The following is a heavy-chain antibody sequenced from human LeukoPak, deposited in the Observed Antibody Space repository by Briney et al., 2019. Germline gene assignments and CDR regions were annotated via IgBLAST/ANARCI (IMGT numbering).Heavy chain of an antibody. CDR3: ARDHGPYYYDSSGYYSDY. CDR2: ISSSGSTI. J-gene: IGHJ4*02. Sequence: GGSLGLSCAASGFTFSDYYMSWIRQAPGKGLEWVSYISSSGSTIYYADSVKGRFTISRDNAKNSLYLQMNSLRAEDTAVYYCARDHGPYYYDSSGYYSDYWGQGTLVTVSS. V-gene: IGHV3-11*01. D-gene: IGHD3-22*01. CDR1: GFTFSDYY.